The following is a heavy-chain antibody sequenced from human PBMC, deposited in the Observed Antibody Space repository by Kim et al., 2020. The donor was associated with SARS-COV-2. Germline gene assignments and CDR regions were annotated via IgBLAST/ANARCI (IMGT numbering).Heavy chain of an antibody. J-gene: IGHJ6*02. CDR3: AVRWDGDYYYGMDV. D-gene: IGHD1-26*01. Sequence: SPSFQGQVTISADKSISTAYLQWSSLKASDTAMYYCAVRWDGDYYYGMDVWGQGTTVTVSS. V-gene: IGHV5-51*01.